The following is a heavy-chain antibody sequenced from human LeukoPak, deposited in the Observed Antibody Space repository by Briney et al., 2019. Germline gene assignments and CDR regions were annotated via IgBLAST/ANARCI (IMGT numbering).Heavy chain of an antibody. CDR3: AREYSGYAPRYMDV. CDR2: INHTGNT. D-gene: IGHD5-12*01. Sequence: KPSETLSLTCAVNGGSFSGYYWNWIRQPPGKRLEWIGEINHTGNTNYNPSLKRRVTISVDTSQKQFSLRLNSLTAADTAVYYCAREYSGYAPRYMDVWGKGTTVTVSS. J-gene: IGHJ6*03. V-gene: IGHV4-34*01. CDR1: GGSFSGYY.